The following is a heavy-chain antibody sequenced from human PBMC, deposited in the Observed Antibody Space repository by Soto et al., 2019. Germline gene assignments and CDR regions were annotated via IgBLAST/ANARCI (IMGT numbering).Heavy chain of an antibody. Sequence: ASVKVSCKASGYTFTSYYMHWVLQAPGQGLEWMGIINPSGGSTSYAQKFQCRVTMTRDTSTSTAYMELSSLRSDDTSVYYCARDLMRPKTGLAPYGMDVWGQGTRVTVSS. CDR3: ARDLMRPKTGLAPYGMDV. V-gene: IGHV1-46*01. CDR1: GYTFTSYY. CDR2: INPSGGST. J-gene: IGHJ6*02. D-gene: IGHD1-1*01.